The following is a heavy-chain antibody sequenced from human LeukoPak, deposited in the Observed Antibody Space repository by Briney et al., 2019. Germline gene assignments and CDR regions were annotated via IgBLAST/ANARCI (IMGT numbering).Heavy chain of an antibody. Sequence: SVNVSCKASAGTFSSYAISWVRQATGQGLEWMGGIISIFGSANYAQKFQGRVTISADTSTTTAYMDLSSLRSEDTAVYYCARVAVGGSSYFDYWGQGTLVTVSS. V-gene: IGHV1-69*06. CDR1: AGTFSSYA. J-gene: IGHJ4*02. CDR2: IISIFGSA. D-gene: IGHD2-15*01. CDR3: ARVAVGGSSYFDY.